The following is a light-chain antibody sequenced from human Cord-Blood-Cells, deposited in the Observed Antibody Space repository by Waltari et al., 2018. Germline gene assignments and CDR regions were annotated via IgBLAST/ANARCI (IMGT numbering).Light chain of an antibody. CDR2: DAS. J-gene: IGKJ3*01. V-gene: IGKV3-11*01. Sequence: EIVLTQSPATLSLSPGERATLSCRASQSVSTYLAWYQKKPGQAPRLLIYDASNRATGIPARFSGSGFGTDFTLTISSLEPEDFAVYYCQQRSNWPPFTFGPGTKVDIK. CDR3: QQRSNWPPFT. CDR1: QSVSTY.